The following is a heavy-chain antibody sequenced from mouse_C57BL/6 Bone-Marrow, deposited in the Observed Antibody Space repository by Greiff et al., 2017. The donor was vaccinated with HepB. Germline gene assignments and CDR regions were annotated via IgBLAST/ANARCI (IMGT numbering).Heavy chain of an antibody. Sequence: EVKLVESGPGMVKPSQSLSLTCTVTGYSITSGYDWHWIRHFPGNKLEWMGYISYSGSTNYNPSLKSRISITHDTSKNHFFLKLNSVTTEDTATYYCARGFITTVVGDWYFDVWGTGTTVTVSS. CDR1: GYSITSGYD. D-gene: IGHD1-1*01. CDR2: ISYSGST. V-gene: IGHV3-1*01. J-gene: IGHJ1*03. CDR3: ARGFITTVVGDWYFDV.